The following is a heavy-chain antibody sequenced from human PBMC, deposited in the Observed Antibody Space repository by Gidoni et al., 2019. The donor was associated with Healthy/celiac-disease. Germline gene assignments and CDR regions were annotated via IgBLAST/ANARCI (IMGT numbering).Heavy chain of an antibody. CDR2: ISAYNGNP. J-gene: IGHJ3*02. V-gene: IGHV1-18*01. CDR1: GYTFTSYG. CDR3: ARDGRFYYGSGKDAFDI. D-gene: IGHD3-10*01. Sequence: QVQLVQSGAEVKKPGASVKVSCKASGYTFTSYGISWVRQAPGQGLEWMGWISAYNGNPNYAQKLQGRVTMTTDPSTSTAYMELRSLRSDDTAVYYCARDGRFYYGSGKDAFDIWGQGTMVNVSS.